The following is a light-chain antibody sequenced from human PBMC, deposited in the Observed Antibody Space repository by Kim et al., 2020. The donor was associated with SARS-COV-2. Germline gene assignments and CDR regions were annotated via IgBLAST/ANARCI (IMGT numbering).Light chain of an antibody. J-gene: IGLJ3*02. CDR3: QSWGTGPLV. Sequence: ASVKLTCTRSTGHSNYVIAWHRQQTKKDPRYFMEINSDGSHNRGDGIPDRFSGSSSGAERYLTISSLQSEDEADYYCQSWGTGPLVFGGGTQLTVL. CDR1: TGHSNYV. CDR2: INSDGSH. V-gene: IGLV4-69*01.